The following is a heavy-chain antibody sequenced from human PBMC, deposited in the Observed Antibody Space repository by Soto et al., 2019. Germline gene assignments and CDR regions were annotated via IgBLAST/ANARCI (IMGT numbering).Heavy chain of an antibody. CDR3: ARPGTGSVMHNWFFDL. V-gene: IGHV5-51*01. D-gene: IGHD6-19*01. J-gene: IGHJ2*01. CDR1: GYSFTNYW. Sequence: GESLKISCKASGYSFTNYWIAWVRQMPGKGLEWMGIIYPGDSDTRYSPSFQGQVTISVDKSFTTAYLQWRTLKASDTAMYYCARPGTGSVMHNWFFDLWGRGTLVTVS. CDR2: IYPGDSDT.